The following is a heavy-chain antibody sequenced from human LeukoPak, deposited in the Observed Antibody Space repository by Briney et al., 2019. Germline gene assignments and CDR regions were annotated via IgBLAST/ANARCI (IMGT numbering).Heavy chain of an antibody. CDR1: GFTFSSYD. J-gene: IGHJ5*02. D-gene: IGHD4-23*01. CDR2: VSGNGGST. CDR3: ASLQGVTLA. V-gene: IGHV3-23*01. Sequence: GGSLRLSCAASGFTFSSYDMTRVRQAPGKGLEWVSYVSGNGGSTYYADSVKGRFTISRDNSKNTLYLQMNSLRAEDTAVYYCASLQGVTLAWGQGTLVTVSS.